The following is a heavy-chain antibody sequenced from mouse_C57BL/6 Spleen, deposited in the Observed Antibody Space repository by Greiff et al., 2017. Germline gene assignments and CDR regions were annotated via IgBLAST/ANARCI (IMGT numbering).Heavy chain of an antibody. Sequence: QVQLQQPGAELVMPGASVKLSCKASGYTFTSYWMPWVKQRPGQGLEWIGEIDPSDSYTNYTQKFKGKSTLTVDTSASTAYMQLSSLTSEDSAVYYWARTGRLLRAMDYWGQGTSVTVSS. J-gene: IGHJ4*01. D-gene: IGHD2-3*01. CDR3: ARTGRLLRAMDY. V-gene: IGHV1-69*01. CDR2: IDPSDSYT. CDR1: GYTFTSYW.